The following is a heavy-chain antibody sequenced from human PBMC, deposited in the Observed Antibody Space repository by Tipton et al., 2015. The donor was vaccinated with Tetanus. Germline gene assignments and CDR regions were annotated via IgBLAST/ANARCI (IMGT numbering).Heavy chain of an antibody. CDR2: TYNSGTT. Sequence: GLVKPSETLSLICTVSGASISNYCWGWIRQSPGKGLEWIGYTYNSGTTRYNPSLKSRVTISIDTSNNRFSLKLRSVTAADTAFYYCAARGTYDSSSFLASWGQGALVTVSS. J-gene: IGHJ4*02. D-gene: IGHD3-22*01. CDR3: AARGTYDSSSFLAS. CDR1: GASISNYC. V-gene: IGHV4-59*03.